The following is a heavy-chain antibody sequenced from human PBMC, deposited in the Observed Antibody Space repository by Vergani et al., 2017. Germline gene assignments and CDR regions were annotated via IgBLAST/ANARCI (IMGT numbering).Heavy chain of an antibody. Sequence: QLQLQESGSGLVKPSQTLSLTCAVSGGSISSGGYSWSWIRQPPGKGLEWIGYIYHSGSTYYNPSLKSRVTISVDRSKNQFSLKLSSVTAADTAVYYCAGNFLLWFGDPPGGWFDPGGQGTLVTVSS. CDR2: IYHSGST. CDR3: AGNFLLWFGDPPGGWFDP. J-gene: IGHJ5*02. CDR1: GGSISSGGYS. D-gene: IGHD3-10*01. V-gene: IGHV4-30-2*01.